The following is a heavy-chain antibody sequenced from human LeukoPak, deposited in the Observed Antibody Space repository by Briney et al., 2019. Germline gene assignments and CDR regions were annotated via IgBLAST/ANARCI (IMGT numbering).Heavy chain of an antibody. D-gene: IGHD3-22*01. Sequence: GASVKVSCKASGYTFTSYDINWVRQATGQGLEWMGWMNPNSGNTGYAQKFQGRVTMTRNTSISTAYMELSSLRSEDTAVYYCARDQHYYDSNYYYYYGMDVWGQGTTVTVSS. CDR3: ARDQHYYDSNYYYYYGMDV. V-gene: IGHV1-8*01. CDR1: GYTFTSYD. CDR2: MNPNSGNT. J-gene: IGHJ6*02.